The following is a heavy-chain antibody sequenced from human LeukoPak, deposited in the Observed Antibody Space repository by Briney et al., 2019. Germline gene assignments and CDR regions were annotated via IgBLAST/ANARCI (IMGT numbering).Heavy chain of an antibody. CDR3: AKDLVYSGYDFELDY. Sequence: GGSLRLSCAASGFTFSSYAMSWVRQAPGKGLEWVSAISGSGGSTYYADSVKGRFTISRDNSKNTLYLQMNSLRAEDTTVYYCAKDLVYSGYDFELDYWGQGTLDTVSS. J-gene: IGHJ4*02. V-gene: IGHV3-23*01. CDR2: ISGSGGST. D-gene: IGHD5-12*01. CDR1: GFTFSSYA.